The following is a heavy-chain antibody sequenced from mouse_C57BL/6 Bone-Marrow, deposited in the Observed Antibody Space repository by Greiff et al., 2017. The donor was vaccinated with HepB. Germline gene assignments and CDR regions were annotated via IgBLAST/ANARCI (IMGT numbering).Heavy chain of an antibody. V-gene: IGHV14-4*01. CDR1: GFNIKDDY. J-gene: IGHJ3*01. CDR3: TTRQRTPEFDY. CDR2: IDPENGDT. Sequence: VQLQHSGAELVRPGASVKLSCTASGFNIKDDYMHWVKQRPEQGLEWIGWIDPENGDTAYASKFQGKATITADTSSNTAYLQLSSLTSEDTAVYYCTTRQRTPEFDYWGQGTLVTVSA. D-gene: IGHD3-2*01.